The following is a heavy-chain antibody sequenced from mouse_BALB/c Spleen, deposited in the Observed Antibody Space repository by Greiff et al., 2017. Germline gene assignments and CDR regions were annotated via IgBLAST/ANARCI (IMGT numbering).Heavy chain of an antibody. J-gene: IGHJ4*01. D-gene: IGHD1-1*01. CDR3: ATFITTVPDY. V-gene: IGHV14-3*02. Sequence: VQLQQSGAELVKPGASVKLSCTASGFNIKDTYMQWVKQRPEQGLEWIGRIDPANGNTKYDPKFQGKATITADTSSNTAYLQLSSLTSEDTAVYYCATFITTVPDYWGQGTSVTVSS. CDR2: IDPANGNT. CDR1: GFNIKDTY.